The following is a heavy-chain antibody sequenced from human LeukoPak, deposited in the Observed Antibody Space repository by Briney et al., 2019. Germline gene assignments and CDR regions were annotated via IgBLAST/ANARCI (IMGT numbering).Heavy chain of an antibody. V-gene: IGHV1-18*04. J-gene: IGHJ4*02. Sequence: GASVKVSCKASGYTFTSYGISWVRQAPGQGLEWMGWNSAYNGNTNYAQKLQGRVTMTTDTSTSTAYMELRSLRSDDTAVYYCARDRTGIQLWPPLDYWGQGTLVTVSS. CDR3: ARDRTGIQLWPPLDY. D-gene: IGHD5-18*01. CDR2: NSAYNGNT. CDR1: GYTFTSYG.